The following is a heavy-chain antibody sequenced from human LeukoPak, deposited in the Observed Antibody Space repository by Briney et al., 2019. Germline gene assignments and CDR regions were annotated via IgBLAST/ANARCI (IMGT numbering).Heavy chain of an antibody. V-gene: IGHV3-7*01. J-gene: IGHJ4*02. CDR1: GFTFSDFW. D-gene: IGHD1-1*01. Sequence: GGSLRPSCAASGFTFSDFWMSWVRQAPGKGLEWVADINQDESEKSYVDSVRGRFTISRDNAENSLYLQMNSLRAEDTALYYCARESRPEGRLIDIDFWGQGTLVTVSS. CDR3: ARESRPEGRLIDIDF. CDR2: INQDESEK.